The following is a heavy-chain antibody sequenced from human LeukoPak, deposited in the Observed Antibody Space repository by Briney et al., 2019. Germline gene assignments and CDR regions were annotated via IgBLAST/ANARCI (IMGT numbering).Heavy chain of an antibody. D-gene: IGHD6-13*01. CDR3: AKGEEQVVHFGVDY. CDR1: GFTFSNYA. V-gene: IGHV3-23*01. J-gene: IGHJ4*02. Sequence: PGGSLRLSCAASGFTFSNYAMSWVRQAPGKGLEWVSGISGTSGYTYYADSVKGRFTISRGNSKNTLYLQMNSLRAEDTAVYYCAKGEEQVVHFGVDYWGQGTLVTVSS. CDR2: ISGTSGYT.